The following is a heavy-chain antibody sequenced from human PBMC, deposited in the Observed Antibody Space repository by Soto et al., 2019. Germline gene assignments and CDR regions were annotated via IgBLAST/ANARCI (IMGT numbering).Heavy chain of an antibody. D-gene: IGHD3-10*01. V-gene: IGHV3-66*01. CDR1: GFTVSNNY. J-gene: IGHJ6*04. CDR3: ARDPGVNWA. CDR2: MYSGGGT. Sequence: EVQLLESGGGLVQPGGPLRLSCVASGFTVSNNYMTCVRQAPGKVLEWVSNMYSGGGTSYTDSVKGRFTISRDSSTNIVDLQMDNVRAEDTDVYYCARDPGVNWARGKGTTVTVSS.